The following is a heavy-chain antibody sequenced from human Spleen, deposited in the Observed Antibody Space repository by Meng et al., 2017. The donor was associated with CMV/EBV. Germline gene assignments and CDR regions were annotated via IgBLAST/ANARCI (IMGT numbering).Heavy chain of an antibody. D-gene: IGHD6-6*01. CDR3: ARGDEYSSSCGDY. V-gene: IGHV3-21*01. CDR1: GFTFSDYS. CDR2: ISSSSSYI. Sequence: GESLKISCAASGFTFSDYSMNWVRQAPGKGLEWVSSISSSSSYIYYADSVKGRFTISRDNAKNSLYLQMNSLRAEDTAVYYCARGDEYSSSCGDYWGQGTLVTVSS. J-gene: IGHJ4*02.